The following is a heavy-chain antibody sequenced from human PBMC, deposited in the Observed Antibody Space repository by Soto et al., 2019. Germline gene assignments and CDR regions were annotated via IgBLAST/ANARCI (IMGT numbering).Heavy chain of an antibody. J-gene: IGHJ4*02. V-gene: IGHV4-31*03. CDR3: ARFAKEENPKVGSWYYFDY. Sequence: PSETLSLTCTVSGGSISSGGYFWSWVRQHPGKGLEWIGNIYYSGRTYYNPSLKRRVTISVDTSKNQFSLKLSSVTAADTAVYYCARFAKEENPKVGSWYYFDYWGQGTRVTVSS. CDR1: GGSISSGGYF. D-gene: IGHD3-16*01. CDR2: IYYSGRT.